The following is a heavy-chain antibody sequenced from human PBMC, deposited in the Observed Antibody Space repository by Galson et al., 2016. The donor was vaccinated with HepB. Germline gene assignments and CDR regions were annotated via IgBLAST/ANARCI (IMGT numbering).Heavy chain of an antibody. CDR1: GFTVSSNY. CDR2: VYSGGST. J-gene: IGHJ5*02. V-gene: IGHV3-53*01. CDR3: AGGTYHNWFDA. Sequence: SLRLSCAASGFTVSSNYMSWVRQAPGKGLEWVSVVYSGGSTYYADSVKGRFTLSRDHYKNTLYLQMNSLRADDTAVYYCAGGTYHNWFDAWGQGTLVTVSS. D-gene: IGHD3-16*01.